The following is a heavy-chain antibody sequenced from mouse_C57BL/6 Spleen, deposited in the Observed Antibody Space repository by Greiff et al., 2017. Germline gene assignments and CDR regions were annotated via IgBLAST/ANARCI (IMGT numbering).Heavy chain of an antibody. J-gene: IGHJ3*01. V-gene: IGHV1-50*01. D-gene: IGHD3-2*02. CDR1: GYTFTSYW. CDR2: IDPSDSYT. CDR3: ARSGEIFAY. Sequence: QVQLQQPGAELVKPGASVKLSCKASGYTFTSYWMQWVKQRPGQGLEWIGEIDPSDSYTNYNQKFKGKATLTVDTSSSTAYMQLSSLTSEDSAVYYCARSGEIFAYWGQGTLVTVSA.